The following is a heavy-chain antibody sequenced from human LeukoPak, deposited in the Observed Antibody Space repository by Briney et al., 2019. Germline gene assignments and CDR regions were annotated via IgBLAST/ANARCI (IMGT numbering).Heavy chain of an antibody. CDR2: INHSGST. CDR1: GGSFSGYY. CDR3: ARSRVPAGGGCYAY. D-gene: IGHD2-21*01. V-gene: IGHV4-34*01. J-gene: IGHJ4*02. Sequence: PSETLSLTCAVYGGSFSGYYWSWVRQPPGKGLEWIGEINHSGSTNYNPSLKCRVIISVDTSKNQFSLKLSSVTAADTAVYYCARSRVPAGGGCYAYWGRGAPVTVSS.